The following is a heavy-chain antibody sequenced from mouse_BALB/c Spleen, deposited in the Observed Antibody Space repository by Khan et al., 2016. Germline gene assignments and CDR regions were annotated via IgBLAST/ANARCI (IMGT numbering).Heavy chain of an antibody. CDR3: ATSTSGYWYYFVY. D-gene: IGHD3-1*01. CDR1: GYSIPSHYS. Sequence: VQLKESGPDLVKPSQSLSLTCTVTGYSIPSHYSWHWIRHFPGNKLEWMGYIHYSGSTNYNPSLKSRISITRDTSKNQFFLQLNSVTTEDTSTXYCATSTSGYWYYFVYWGQGTTLTVSS. V-gene: IGHV3-1*02. CDR2: IHYSGST. J-gene: IGHJ2*01.